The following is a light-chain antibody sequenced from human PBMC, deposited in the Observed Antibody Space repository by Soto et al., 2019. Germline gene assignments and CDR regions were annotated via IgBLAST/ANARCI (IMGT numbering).Light chain of an antibody. CDR1: SSDVGGYNY. J-gene: IGLJ2*01. Sequence: QSALTQPRSVSGSPGQSVTISCTGTSSDVGGYNYVSWYQQHPGKAPKLMIYDVSKRPSGVPDRFSGSKSGNTASLTISGLQAEDEADDYCCSYAGSYTFGDVVFGGGTKLTVL. CDR3: CSYAGSYTFGDVV. CDR2: DVS. V-gene: IGLV2-11*01.